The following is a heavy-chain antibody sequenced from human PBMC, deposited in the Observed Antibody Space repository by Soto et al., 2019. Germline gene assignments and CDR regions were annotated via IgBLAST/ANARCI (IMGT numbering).Heavy chain of an antibody. CDR1: GFTVSRTY. D-gene: IGHD3-16*01. CDR3: ARDSRYVGDNYGLDH. V-gene: IGHV3-53*01. J-gene: IGHJ4*02. Sequence: GGSLRLSCAASGFTVSRTYMTWVRQAPGKGLEWVSVIYSAGNTYYADSVKGRFTISRDNSRNTVYLQMNSLRAEGTAIYYCARDSRYVGDNYGLDHWGQGSLVTVSS. CDR2: IYSAGNT.